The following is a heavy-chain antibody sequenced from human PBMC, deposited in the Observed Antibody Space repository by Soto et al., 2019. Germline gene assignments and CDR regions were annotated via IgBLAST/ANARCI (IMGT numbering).Heavy chain of an antibody. V-gene: IGHV3-30*18. Sequence: QVQLVESVGGVVQPGRSLRLSCAASGFTFSSYGMHWVRQAPGKGLEWVAVISYDGSNKYYADSVKGRFTISRDNSKNKLYLQMNSLRAEETAVYYCAKDVVVGATTGLVDYYYYYGMDVWGQGTTVTVSS. CDR2: ISYDGSNK. CDR1: GFTFSSYG. J-gene: IGHJ6*02. D-gene: IGHD1-26*01. CDR3: AKDVVVGATTGLVDYYYYYGMDV.